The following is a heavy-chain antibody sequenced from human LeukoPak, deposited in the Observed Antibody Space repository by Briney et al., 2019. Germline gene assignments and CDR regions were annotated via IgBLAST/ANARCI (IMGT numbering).Heavy chain of an antibody. CDR2: IYYSGNT. J-gene: IGHJ3*02. V-gene: IGHV4-59*01. Sequence: PSETLSLTCTVSGGSISSYYWSWIRQPPGKGLEWIGYIYYSGNTNYNPSLKSRVTISVDTSKNQFSLKLSSVTAADTAVYYCARGVRYYDSSGYNAFDIWGQGTMVTVSS. CDR3: ARGVRYYDSSGYNAFDI. D-gene: IGHD3-22*01. CDR1: GGSISSYY.